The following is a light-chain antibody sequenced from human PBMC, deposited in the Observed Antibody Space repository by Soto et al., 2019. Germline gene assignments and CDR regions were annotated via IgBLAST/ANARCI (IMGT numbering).Light chain of an antibody. CDR3: DSYTSGSSYV. Sequence: QSVLTQPASVSGSPGQSITISCTGTSSDVGGYNYVSWYQQHPGKAPKLMIYDVSYRPSGVSDRFSGSKSGNTASLTISGLQSEYEADYYCDSYTSGSSYVFGTGTKLTVL. V-gene: IGLV2-14*01. CDR1: SSDVGGYNY. J-gene: IGLJ1*01. CDR2: DVS.